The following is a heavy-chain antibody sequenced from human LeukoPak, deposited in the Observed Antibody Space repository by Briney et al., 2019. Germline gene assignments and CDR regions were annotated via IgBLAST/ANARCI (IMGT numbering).Heavy chain of an antibody. Sequence: GRSLRLSCGASGFTFSSYGMQWVRQAPGMGPEWVSVISHDGTVTHYADSVKGRFTISRDSSTNTLYLQMDSLRTEDTAVYYCAKEGSQYASSWFDYWGQGTLVTVSS. D-gene: IGHD6-13*01. CDR3: AKEGSQYASSWFDY. J-gene: IGHJ4*02. CDR1: GFTFSSYG. CDR2: ISHDGTVT. V-gene: IGHV3-30*18.